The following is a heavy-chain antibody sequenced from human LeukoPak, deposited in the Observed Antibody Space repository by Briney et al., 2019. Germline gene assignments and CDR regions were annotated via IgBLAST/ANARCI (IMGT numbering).Heavy chain of an antibody. J-gene: IGHJ4*02. CDR2: IDPSDGGT. D-gene: IGHD6-13*01. Sequence: ALVKVSCKASGYTFTTSYMHWVRQAPGQGLEWMGIIDPSDGGTSYARKFQGRATMTRDTSTSTVYMELSSLRSEGTALYYCAREIASSSYFDYWGQGTLVTVSS. CDR1: GYTFTTSY. V-gene: IGHV1-46*01. CDR3: AREIASSSYFDY.